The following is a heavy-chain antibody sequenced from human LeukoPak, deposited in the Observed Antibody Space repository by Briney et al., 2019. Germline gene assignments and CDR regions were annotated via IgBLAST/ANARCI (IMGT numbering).Heavy chain of an antibody. Sequence: GGSLRLSCAASGITFSNAWMSWVRQAPGKGLEWVGRIKSKTDGGTTDYAAPVKGRFTISRDDSKNTLYLQMSGMKTEDTAVYYCTTDPARTWIQLWPLDYWGQGTLVTVSS. CDR3: TTDPARTWIQLWPLDY. CDR1: GITFSNAW. J-gene: IGHJ4*02. CDR2: IKSKTDGGTT. D-gene: IGHD5-18*01. V-gene: IGHV3-15*01.